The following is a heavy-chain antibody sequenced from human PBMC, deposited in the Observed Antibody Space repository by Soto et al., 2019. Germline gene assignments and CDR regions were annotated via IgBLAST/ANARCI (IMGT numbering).Heavy chain of an antibody. V-gene: IGHV2-5*02. Sequence: QITLKESGPTLVKPTQTLTLTCTFSGFSLTADGVGVGWIRQPPGKALEWLALIYWDDDQRYSPSLKTRLTINKDTSKNQVALTMTNMDPVDTGTYYCAHAYGGTSWPNDAFDVWGQGTVVTVSS. J-gene: IGHJ3*01. CDR3: AHAYGGTSWPNDAFDV. D-gene: IGHD2-21*01. CDR2: IYWDDDQ. CDR1: GFSLTADGVG.